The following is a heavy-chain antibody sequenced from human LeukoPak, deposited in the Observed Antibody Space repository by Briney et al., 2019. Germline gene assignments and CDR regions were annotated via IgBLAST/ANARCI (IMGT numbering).Heavy chain of an antibody. V-gene: IGHV3-74*01. D-gene: IGHD6-19*01. J-gene: IGHJ4*02. CDR2: INRDGSTI. CDR1: GFTFSSYW. Sequence: PGGSLRLSCAASGFTFSSYWMHWVRQAPGKGLVWVARINRDGSTISYGDSAKGRFTISRDNAKNTLYLQMNSLRAEDTAVYYCASRGGIAVAGLDYWGQGTLVTVSS. CDR3: ASRGGIAVAGLDY.